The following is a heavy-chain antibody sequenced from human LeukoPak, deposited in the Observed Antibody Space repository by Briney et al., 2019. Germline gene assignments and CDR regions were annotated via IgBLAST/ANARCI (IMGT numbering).Heavy chain of an antibody. CDR2: IRYDGSDE. Sequence: GGSLRLSCAASGFTFSSYGMHWVRQAPGKGLEWVAFIRYDGSDEHYADSVKGRFTISRDNSKNTLYLQMNTLRPEDTAVYYCAKDLSAYCSGGSCYPNWFDPWGRGTLVTVSS. CDR3: AKDLSAYCSGGSCYPNWFDP. V-gene: IGHV3-30*02. D-gene: IGHD2-15*01. CDR1: GFTFSSYG. J-gene: IGHJ5*02.